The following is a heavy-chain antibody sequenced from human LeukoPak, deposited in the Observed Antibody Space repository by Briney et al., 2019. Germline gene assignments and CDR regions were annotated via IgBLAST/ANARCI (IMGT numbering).Heavy chain of an antibody. V-gene: IGHV4-59*08. J-gene: IGHJ5*02. CDR2: IYYSGST. CDR1: GGSISSYY. D-gene: IGHD3-10*01. CDR3: ARQGIPGWFDP. Sequence: SETLSLTCTVSGGSISSYYWSWIRQPPGKGLEWIGYIYYSGSTNYNPSLKSRVTISVDTSKNQFPLKLSSVTAADTAVYYRARQGIPGWFDPWGQGTLVTVSS.